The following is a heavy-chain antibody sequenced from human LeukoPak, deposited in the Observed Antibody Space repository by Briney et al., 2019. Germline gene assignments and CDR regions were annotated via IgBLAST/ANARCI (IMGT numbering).Heavy chain of an antibody. CDR1: GFTFSNAW. D-gene: IGHD3-22*01. J-gene: IGHJ4*02. CDR3: TALPHYYDSSGYY. CDR2: IKSKTDGSTT. V-gene: IGHV3-15*01. Sequence: PGGSLRLSCAASGFTFSNAWMSWVRQAPGKGLEWVGRIKSKTDGSTTDYAAAVKGRFTIAREDSKNTLYLQMNSLKTEDTAVYYCTALPHYYDSSGYYWGQGTLVTVSS.